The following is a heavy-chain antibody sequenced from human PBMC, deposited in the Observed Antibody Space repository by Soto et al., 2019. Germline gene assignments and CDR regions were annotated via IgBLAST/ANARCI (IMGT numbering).Heavy chain of an antibody. Sequence: GGSLRLSCAASGLAFSNYAVTWVRQAPGKGLEWVSSISGSGGITYYADSVKGRFTISRDNSKNTVYVQMNSLRAEDTAVYYCARDHNTSAYYYGMDVWGQGTTVTVSS. J-gene: IGHJ6*02. CDR2: ISGSGGIT. CDR3: ARDHNTSAYYYGMDV. D-gene: IGHD1-20*01. CDR1: GLAFSNYA. V-gene: IGHV3-23*01.